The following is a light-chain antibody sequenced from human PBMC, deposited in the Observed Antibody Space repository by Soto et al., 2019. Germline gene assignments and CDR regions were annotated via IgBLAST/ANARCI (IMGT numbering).Light chain of an antibody. CDR1: QSVSSSY. V-gene: IGKV3-20*01. CDR3: QQYGSSPRT. CDR2: GAS. Sequence: IVLTLSPGTLSLSPWERATLSCRASQSVSSSYLAWYQQKPGQAPRLLIYGASSRATGIPDRFSGSGSGTDFTLTISRLEPEDFAVYYCQQYGSSPRTFGQGTKVDI. J-gene: IGKJ1*01.